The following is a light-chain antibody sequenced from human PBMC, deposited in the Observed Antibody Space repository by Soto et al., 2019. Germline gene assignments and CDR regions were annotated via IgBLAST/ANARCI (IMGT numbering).Light chain of an antibody. Sequence: DIQMTQSPFSLSASVGDRVTITCRASESVSSRLAWYQQKPGKAPKLLISEASSVESGVPSRFSGSGSGTEFTLTISSLQPDDFATYYCQQYNYDRTFGQGTEVEMK. V-gene: IGKV1-5*03. CDR1: ESVSSR. CDR3: QQYNYDRT. J-gene: IGKJ1*01. CDR2: EAS.